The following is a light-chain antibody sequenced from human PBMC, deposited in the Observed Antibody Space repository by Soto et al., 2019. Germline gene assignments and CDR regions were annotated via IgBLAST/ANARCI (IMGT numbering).Light chain of an antibody. CDR3: QPANSFPLT. CDR2: AAS. CDR1: QGISSW. J-gene: IGKJ4*01. Sequence: DIQMTQSPSSVSASVGDRVTITCRTSQGISSWLAWYQQKPGKAPRLLIYAASSLQSVVPSRFSGGGSGTDFALNICSLEREDFVMYYCQPANSFPLTFGEGNKVAIK. V-gene: IGKV1-12*01.